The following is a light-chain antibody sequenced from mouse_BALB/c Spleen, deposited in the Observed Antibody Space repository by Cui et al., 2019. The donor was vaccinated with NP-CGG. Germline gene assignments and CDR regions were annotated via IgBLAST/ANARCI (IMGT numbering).Light chain of an antibody. CDR2: GTN. CDR1: TWAVTTNNY. J-gene: IGLJ1*01. Sequence: QAVVTQESALTTSPGETVTLTCLPSTWAVTTNNYANWVQEKPDHVITGLIGGTNNRAPGVPARFSGSLIGDKAALTITGAQTEDEAIYFCALWYSNHWVFGGGTKLTVL. CDR3: ALWYSNHWV. V-gene: IGLV1*01.